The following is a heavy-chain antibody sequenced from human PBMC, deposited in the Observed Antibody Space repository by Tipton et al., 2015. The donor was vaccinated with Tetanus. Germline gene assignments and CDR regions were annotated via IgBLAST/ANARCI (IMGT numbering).Heavy chain of an antibody. D-gene: IGHD4-23*01. Sequence: QVQLVQSGAEVKKPGASVKVSCKASGYTFTGYYMHWVRQAPGQGLEWMGWINPNSGGTNYAQKFQGRVPMTRDTSISTAYMELSRLRSDDTAVYYCAREDYDYGGNSQWFDPWGQGTLVTVSS. CDR2: INPNSGGT. CDR3: AREDYDYGGNSQWFDP. CDR1: GYTFTGYY. V-gene: IGHV1-2*02. J-gene: IGHJ5*02.